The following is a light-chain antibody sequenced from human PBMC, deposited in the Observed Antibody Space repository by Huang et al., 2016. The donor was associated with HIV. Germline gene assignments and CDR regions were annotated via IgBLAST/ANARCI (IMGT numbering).Light chain of an antibody. CDR1: QDIGSS. CDR3: QHSDGLSPLT. J-gene: IGKJ4*01. Sequence: AIRMTQSPSSLSASTGDRVTITWRASQDIGSSVAWYQQRPGKAHILLIYDASTLPRWVPSRFTGSGSRTVFTLTIACLQVEDVATYFCQHSDGLSPLTFGGGTKVDIK. V-gene: IGKV1-8*01. CDR2: DAS.